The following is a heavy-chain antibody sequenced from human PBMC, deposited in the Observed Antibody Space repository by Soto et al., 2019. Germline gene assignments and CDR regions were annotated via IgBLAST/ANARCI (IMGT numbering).Heavy chain of an antibody. Sequence: GASLKISCKGSGYNFTTYWIGWVRQMPGKGLEWMGIIYPGDSDTRYSPSFQGQVTISVDKSITTAYLQWSSLKASDTAMYYCARHRGHYIVGPAYGMDVWGQGTTVTVSS. V-gene: IGHV5-51*01. J-gene: IGHJ6*02. CDR1: GYNFTTYW. D-gene: IGHD2-21*01. CDR2: IYPGDSDT. CDR3: ARHRGHYIVGPAYGMDV.